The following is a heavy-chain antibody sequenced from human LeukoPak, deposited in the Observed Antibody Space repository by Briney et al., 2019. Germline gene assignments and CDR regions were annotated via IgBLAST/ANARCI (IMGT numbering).Heavy chain of an antibody. J-gene: IGHJ4*02. CDR1: GFSLSRYW. V-gene: IGHV3-33*08. CDR3: ARDLYYYDSSGYFDY. Sequence: GGSLRLSRVASGFSLSRYWMSWVRQAPGKGLEWVAVIWYDGSNKYYADSVKGRFTISRDNSKNTLYLQMNSLRAEDTAVYYCARDLYYYDSSGYFDYWGQGTLVTVSS. CDR2: IWYDGSNK. D-gene: IGHD3-22*01.